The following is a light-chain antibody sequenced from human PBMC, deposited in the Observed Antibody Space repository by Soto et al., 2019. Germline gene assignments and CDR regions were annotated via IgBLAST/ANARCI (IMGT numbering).Light chain of an antibody. V-gene: IGKV3-20*01. CDR3: QLYGSSPGT. Sequence: DIVLTQSPGTLSLSPVERATLSCRASQNMKNYYLAWYQQKPGQAPRLLIRGASSRAAGLPDRFSGSGSGTAFTLTISRLEPEGFAVYYCQLYGSSPGTFGQGTKLEI. J-gene: IGKJ2*01. CDR1: QNMKNYY. CDR2: GAS.